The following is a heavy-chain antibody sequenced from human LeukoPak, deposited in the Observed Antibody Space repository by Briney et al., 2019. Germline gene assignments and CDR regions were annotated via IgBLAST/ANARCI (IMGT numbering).Heavy chain of an antibody. V-gene: IGHV4-39*07. CDR2: IYYRGTT. CDR3: ASLINWDLVDY. D-gene: IGHD1-1*01. CDR1: GGSISSSSFY. Sequence: SETLSLTCTVSGGSISSSSFYGGWIRQPPGKGLEWIGSIYYRGTTYYNASLKSRVTISVDTSRNQFSLKLSSVTAADTAVYYCASLINWDLVDYWGQGTLVTVSS. J-gene: IGHJ4*02.